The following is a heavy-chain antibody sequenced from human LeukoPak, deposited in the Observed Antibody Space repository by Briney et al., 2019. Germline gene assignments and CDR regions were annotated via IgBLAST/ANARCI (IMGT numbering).Heavy chain of an antibody. J-gene: IGHJ4*02. Sequence: PGGSLRLSCAASGFTFSSYGMHWVRQAPGKGLEWVAFIGYDGTNKYYADSVKGRFTISRDNSKNTLYLQINSLRAEDTAVYYCARSCGGGSCYPDYWGQGTLVTVSS. CDR2: IGYDGTNK. V-gene: IGHV3-30*02. D-gene: IGHD2-15*01. CDR1: GFTFSSYG. CDR3: ARSCGGGSCYPDY.